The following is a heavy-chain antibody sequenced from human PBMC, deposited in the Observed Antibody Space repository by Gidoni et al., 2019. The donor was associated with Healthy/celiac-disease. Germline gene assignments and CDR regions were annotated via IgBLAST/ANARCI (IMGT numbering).Heavy chain of an antibody. CDR3: ATLFSVRLRENFDI. J-gene: IGHJ3*02. V-gene: IGHV3-30*04. D-gene: IGHD1-1*01. CDR1: GFTFSSYA. CDR2: ISYDGSNK. Sequence: QVQLVESGGGVVQPGRSLRLSWAASGFTFSSYAMHWVRQAPGKGLEWVAVISYDGSNKYYADSVKGRFTISRDNSKNTLYLQMNSLRAEDTAVYYCATLFSVRLRENFDIWGQGTMVTVSS.